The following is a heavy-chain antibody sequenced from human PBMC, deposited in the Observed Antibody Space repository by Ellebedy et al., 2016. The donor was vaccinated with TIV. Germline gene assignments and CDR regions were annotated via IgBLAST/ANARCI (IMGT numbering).Heavy chain of an antibody. CDR1: GGSFSGYY. D-gene: IGHD2/OR15-2a*01. J-gene: IGHJ6*03. Sequence: SETLSLTXAVYGGSFSGYYWSWIRQPPGKGLEWIGEINHSGSTNYNPSLKSRVTISVDTSKNQFSLKLSSVTAADTAVYYCARGCWNSNAYYYYMDVWGKGTTVTVSS. V-gene: IGHV4-34*01. CDR3: ARGCWNSNAYYYYMDV. CDR2: INHSGST.